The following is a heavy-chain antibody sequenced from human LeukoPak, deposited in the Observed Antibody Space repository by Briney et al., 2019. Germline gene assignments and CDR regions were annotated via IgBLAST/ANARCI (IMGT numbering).Heavy chain of an antibody. V-gene: IGHV6-1*01. CDR1: GDSVSSKSAT. J-gene: IGHJ5*02. Sequence: SQTLSLTCALSGDSVSSKSATWNWLRQSPSRGLEWLGRTYYTSKWYNDYAISVKSRITINTDTSKNQFSLQLTSVTPEHTAVYYCAREGWFGEPPSYWFDPWGQGTLVTVSS. D-gene: IGHD3-10*01. CDR2: TYYTSKWYN. CDR3: AREGWFGEPPSYWFDP.